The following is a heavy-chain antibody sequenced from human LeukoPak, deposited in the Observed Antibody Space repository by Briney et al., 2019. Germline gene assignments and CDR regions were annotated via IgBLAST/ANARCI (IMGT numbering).Heavy chain of an antibody. CDR1: GFTFSSYA. J-gene: IGHJ4*02. D-gene: IGHD4-23*01. Sequence: PGGSLRLSCAASGFTFSSYAMSWVRQAPGKGLEWVSAISDRGTYYADSVKGRFTISRDNSKNTLYLQMNSLRAEDTAVYYCVTPTMVVTPVYWGQGTLVTVSS. V-gene: IGHV3-23*01. CDR2: ISDRGT. CDR3: VTPTMVVTPVY.